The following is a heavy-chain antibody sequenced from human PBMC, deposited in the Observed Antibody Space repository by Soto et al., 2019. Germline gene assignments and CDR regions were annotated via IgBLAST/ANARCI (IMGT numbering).Heavy chain of an antibody. Sequence: SVKVSGKASGGTFSSYAISWVRQAPGQGLEWMGGIIPIFGTANYAQKFQGRVTITADESTSTAYMELNSLRAEDTAVYYCARDGPRRWSGYSFDYWGQGTLVTVSS. CDR2: IIPIFGTA. J-gene: IGHJ4*02. D-gene: IGHD3-3*01. CDR3: ARDGPRRWSGYSFDY. V-gene: IGHV1-69*13. CDR1: GGTFSSYA.